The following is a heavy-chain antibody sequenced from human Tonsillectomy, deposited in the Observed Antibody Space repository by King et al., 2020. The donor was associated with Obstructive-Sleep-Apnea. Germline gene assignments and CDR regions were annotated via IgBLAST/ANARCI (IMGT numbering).Heavy chain of an antibody. V-gene: IGHV5-51*01. J-gene: IGHJ4*02. CDR2: IYPGDSDT. D-gene: IGHD3-16*01. CDR3: VRLFGTYPHYYFAY. Sequence: QLVQSGAEVKKPGESLKISCKGSGYTFTNYWIAWVRQKPGKGLESMGIIYPGDSDTKYSPSFQGQVTFSADKSLSTAYLQWHSLKASDTVMFYCVRLFGTYPHYYFAYWGQGTLVTVSS. CDR1: GYTFTNYW.